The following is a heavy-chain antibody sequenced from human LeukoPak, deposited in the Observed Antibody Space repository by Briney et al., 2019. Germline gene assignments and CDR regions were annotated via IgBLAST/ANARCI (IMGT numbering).Heavy chain of an antibody. CDR1: GYTFSNYG. CDR2: IIPIFGTA. J-gene: IGHJ4*02. D-gene: IGHD3-22*01. V-gene: IGHV1-69*13. Sequence: SVKVSCTASGYTFSNYGISWVRQAPGQGLEWMGGIIPIFGTANYAQKFQGRVTITADESTSTAYMELSSLRSEDTAVYYCARGLKLGDSSGYYEFAYWGQGTLVTVSS. CDR3: ARGLKLGDSSGYYEFAY.